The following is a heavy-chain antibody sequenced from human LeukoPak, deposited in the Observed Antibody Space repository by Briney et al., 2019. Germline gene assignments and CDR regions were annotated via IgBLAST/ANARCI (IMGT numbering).Heavy chain of an antibody. D-gene: IGHD2-15*01. Sequence: PSETLSLTCAVYGGSFSGYYWSWIRQPPGKGLEWIGEINHSGSTNYNPSLKSRVTISVDTSKNQFSLKLGSVTAADTAVYYCARSGYCSGGSCHQPFDYWGQGTLVTVSS. J-gene: IGHJ4*02. V-gene: IGHV4-34*01. CDR3: ARSGYCSGGSCHQPFDY. CDR1: GGSFSGYY. CDR2: INHSGST.